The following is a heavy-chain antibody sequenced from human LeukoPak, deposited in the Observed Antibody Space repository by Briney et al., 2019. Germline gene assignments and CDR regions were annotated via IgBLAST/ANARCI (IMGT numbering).Heavy chain of an antibody. CDR1: GITFSNYA. CDR2: ISGSGGST. CDR3: AKDLTVGELWSDSGNDY. Sequence: PGGSLRLSCAASGITFSNYAMSWVRQAPGKGLEWVSAISGSGGSTYYADSVKGRFTISRDNSKNTLYLQMNSLRAEDTAVYYCAKDLTVGELWSDSGNDYWGQGTLVTVSS. J-gene: IGHJ4*02. D-gene: IGHD5-18*01. V-gene: IGHV3-23*01.